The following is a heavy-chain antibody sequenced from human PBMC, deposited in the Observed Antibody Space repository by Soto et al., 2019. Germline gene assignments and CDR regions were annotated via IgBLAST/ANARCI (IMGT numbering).Heavy chain of an antibody. D-gene: IGHD5-12*01. CDR1: GGSISSGGYS. J-gene: IGHJ4*02. Sequence: PXXTLSLTCAVSGGSISSGGYSWSCLRQPPGKGLEWIGYIYHSGSTYYNPSLKSRVTISVDRSKNQFSLKLSSVTAADTAVYYCAAGGGLPRYYWGQGTLVTVSS. CDR3: AAGGGLPRYY. V-gene: IGHV4-30-2*01. CDR2: IYHSGST.